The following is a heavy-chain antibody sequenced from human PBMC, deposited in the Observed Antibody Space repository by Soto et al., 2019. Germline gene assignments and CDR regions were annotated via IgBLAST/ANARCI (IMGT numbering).Heavy chain of an antibody. CDR1: GFTFTSSA. Sequence: ASVKVSCKASGFTFTSSAVQWVRQARGQRLEWIGWIVVGSGNTNYAQKFQERVTITRDMSTSTAYMELSSLRSEDTAVYYCAASRGSSWYHYYYYYGMDVWGQGTTVTVSS. D-gene: IGHD6-13*01. CDR2: IVVGSGNT. J-gene: IGHJ6*02. V-gene: IGHV1-58*01. CDR3: AASRGSSWYHYYYYYGMDV.